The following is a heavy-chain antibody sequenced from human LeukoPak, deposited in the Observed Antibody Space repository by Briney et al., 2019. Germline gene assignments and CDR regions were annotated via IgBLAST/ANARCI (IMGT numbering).Heavy chain of an antibody. CDR1: GFIFSNHW. CDR2: INQDGRRT. D-gene: IGHD1-26*01. V-gene: IGHV3-7*03. Sequence: PGGSLRLSCGASGFIFSNHWLSWVRQAPGKGLEWVANINQDGRRTYYVDSVKGRFTISRDNAKNSLYLQMNSLRAEDTAVYYCAKVTTSGSYLEYYFDYWGQGTLVTVSS. J-gene: IGHJ4*02. CDR3: AKVTTSGSYLEYYFDY.